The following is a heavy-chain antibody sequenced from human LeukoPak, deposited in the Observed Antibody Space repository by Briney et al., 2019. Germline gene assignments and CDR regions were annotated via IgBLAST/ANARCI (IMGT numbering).Heavy chain of an antibody. CDR2: FDPEDGET. J-gene: IGHJ4*02. CDR3: ATVGKWELLPKFDY. V-gene: IGHV1-24*01. Sequence: ASVKVSCKVSGYTLTELSMHWVRQAPGEGLEWMGGFDPEDGETIYAQKFQGRVTMTEDTSTDTAYMELSSLRPEDTAVYYCATVGKWELLPKFDYWGQGTLVTVSS. CDR1: GYTLTELS. D-gene: IGHD1-26*01.